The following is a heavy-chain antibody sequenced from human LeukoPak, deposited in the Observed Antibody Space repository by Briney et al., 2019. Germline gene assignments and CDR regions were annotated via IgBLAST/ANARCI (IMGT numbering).Heavy chain of an antibody. CDR2: ISDNIENT. V-gene: IGHV3-23*01. J-gene: IGHJ4*02. CDR1: GFTFSSYA. Sequence: GGSLRLSCAASGFTFSSYAMSWVRQAPGKGLEWVSVISDNIENTYYADSVKGRFTISRDNSKNTLYLQMNSLGAEDTAIYYCATLGFCTSTSCSFVNWGQGTLVTVSS. D-gene: IGHD2-2*03. CDR3: ATLGFCTSTSCSFVN.